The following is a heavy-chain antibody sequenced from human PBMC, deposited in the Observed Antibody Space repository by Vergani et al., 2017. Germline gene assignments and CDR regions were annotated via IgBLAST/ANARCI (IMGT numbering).Heavy chain of an antibody. J-gene: IGHJ6*02. CDR2: ISSSSSTI. CDR3: ATTDYYDSSGYYYRGYYYYGMDV. D-gene: IGHD3-22*01. V-gene: IGHV3-48*01. Sequence: EVQLVESGGGLVQPGGSLRLSCAASGFTFSSYSMNWVRQAPGKGLEWVSYISSSSSTIYYADSVKGRFTISRDNAKNSVYLQMNSLSAEDTAVYYCATTDYYDSSGYYYRGYYYYGMDVWGQGTTVTVSS. CDR1: GFTFSSYS.